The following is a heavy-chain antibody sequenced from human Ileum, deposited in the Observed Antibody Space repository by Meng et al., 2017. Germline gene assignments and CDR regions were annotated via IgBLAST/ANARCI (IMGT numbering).Heavy chain of an antibody. J-gene: IGHJ4*02. CDR3: ARGTPGRSYSDY. D-gene: IGHD3-10*01. Sequence: VQPVQSGPEVKKPGASVKVSFKASDYTFTGYGVSWVRQAHGQGLEWMAWLGAHDGDTSHAPKFQGRVTVSADRPTATAYMELRSLRSDDTAVYYCARGTPGRSYSDYWGQGTLVTVSS. CDR2: LGAHDGDT. V-gene: IGHV1-18*01. CDR1: DYTFTGYG.